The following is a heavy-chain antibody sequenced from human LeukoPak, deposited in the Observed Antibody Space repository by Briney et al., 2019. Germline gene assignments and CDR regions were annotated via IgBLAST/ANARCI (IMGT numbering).Heavy chain of an antibody. J-gene: IGHJ5*02. CDR1: GYTFDKFG. CDR2: ISPQNGNT. CDR3: ARAAPFDP. Sequence: GASVKVSCKASGYTFDKFGIAWVRQAPGQGLEWMGWISPQNGNTKYAQKVQDRVSMTIDTSTSTAYMELRSLRSDDTAVYYCARAAPFDPWGQGTLVTVSS. V-gene: IGHV1-18*01.